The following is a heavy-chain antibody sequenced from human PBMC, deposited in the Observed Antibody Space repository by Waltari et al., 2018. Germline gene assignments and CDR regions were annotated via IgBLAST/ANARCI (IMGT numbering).Heavy chain of an antibody. CDR2: ISTSAATT. CDR1: GFTFSDYY. J-gene: IGHJ4*02. V-gene: IGHV3-11*04. D-gene: IGHD2-21*01. CDR3: ARDFLSDGDSEV. Sequence: QVQLVESGGGLVKPGGSLRLSCAASGFTFSDYYMSWVRQAPGKGLEWSSYISTSAATTYYADSVKGRFTISRDNAEKSLYLQMNSLRAEDTAVYYCARDFLSDGDSEVWGQGTLVTVSS.